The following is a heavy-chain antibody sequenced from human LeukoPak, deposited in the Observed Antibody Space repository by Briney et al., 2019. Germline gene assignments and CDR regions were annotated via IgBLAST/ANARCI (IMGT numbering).Heavy chain of an antibody. Sequence: GGSLRLSCAASGFTFSSYWMSWVRQAPGKGLERVANIKQDGSEKYYVDSVKGRFTISRDNAKNSLYLPMNSLRAEDTAVYYCARDIVVVPAALYYYYYYGMDVWGQGTTVTVSS. CDR2: IKQDGSEK. CDR1: GFTFSSYW. V-gene: IGHV3-7*01. CDR3: ARDIVVVPAALYYYYYYGMDV. D-gene: IGHD2-2*01. J-gene: IGHJ6*02.